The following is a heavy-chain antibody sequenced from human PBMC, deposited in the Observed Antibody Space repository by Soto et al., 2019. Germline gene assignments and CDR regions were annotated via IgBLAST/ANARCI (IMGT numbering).Heavy chain of an antibody. CDR1: GFTFSSFA. CDR3: ARGFSAGKGSPPDC. CDR2: ISGSGGST. J-gene: IGHJ4*02. D-gene: IGHD6-13*01. Sequence: HPGGSLRLSCAASGFTFSSFAMSWVRQAPGKGLDWVSAISGSGGSTYSADSVKGRFTISRDNSKNTLYLQMSSLRAEDTAVYYCARGFSAGKGSPPDCWGQGSLVTVSS. V-gene: IGHV3-23*01.